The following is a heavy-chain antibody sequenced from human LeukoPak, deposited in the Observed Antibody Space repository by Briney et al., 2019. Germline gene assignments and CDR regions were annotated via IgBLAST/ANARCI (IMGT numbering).Heavy chain of an antibody. CDR1: GGSFSGYY. D-gene: IGHD3-3*01. V-gene: IGHV4-34*01. CDR3: AREFPPILYYYGMDV. J-gene: IGHJ6*02. Sequence: SETLSLTCAVYGGSFSGYYWSWIRQPPGKGLEWIGEINHSGSTNYNPSLKSRVTISVDTSKNQFSLKLSSVTAADTAVYYCAREFPPILYYYGMDVWGQGTTVTVSS. CDR2: INHSGST.